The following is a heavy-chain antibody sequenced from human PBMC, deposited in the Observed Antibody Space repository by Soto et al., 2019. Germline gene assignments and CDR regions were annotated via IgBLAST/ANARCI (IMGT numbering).Heavy chain of an antibody. D-gene: IGHD6-13*01. J-gene: IGHJ4*02. CDR3: AKVRESASAGHFDY. CDR1: GFTFSTYA. V-gene: IGHV3-23*01. CDR2: ISGSGGTT. Sequence: GGLGVSCVASGFTFSTYAMSWVRQAPGKGLEWVSFISGSGGTTYYADSVKGRFTISRDNSKNTLYLQMNSLRAEDTAVYYCAKVRESASAGHFDYWGQGNLVTVSS.